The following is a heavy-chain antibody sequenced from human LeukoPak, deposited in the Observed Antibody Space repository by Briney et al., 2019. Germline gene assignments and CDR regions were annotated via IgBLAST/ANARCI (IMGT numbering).Heavy chain of an antibody. CDR3: ARDRRYDSSGYPGY. J-gene: IGHJ4*02. Sequence: GGPLRLSCAASGFTFSSYAMSGVRQAPGKGLEGVSPISSISSYIYYAESVKVRFTISRDNAKNSLYLQMNSLRAEDTAVYYCARDRRYDSSGYPGYWGQGTLVTVAS. CDR2: ISSISSYI. D-gene: IGHD3-22*01. CDR1: GFTFSSYA. V-gene: IGHV3-21*01.